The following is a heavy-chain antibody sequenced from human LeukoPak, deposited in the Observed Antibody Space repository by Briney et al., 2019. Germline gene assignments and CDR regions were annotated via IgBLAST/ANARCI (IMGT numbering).Heavy chain of an antibody. V-gene: IGHV4-59*01. CDR1: GGSISSYY. Sequence: SETLSLTCTVSGGSISSYYWSWVRQPPGKGLEWIGYISYSGSTNYNPSLKSRVTISVDTSKNQFSLKLSSATAADTAVYYCARVGATTQGAFDYWGQGTLVTVSS. CDR2: ISYSGST. J-gene: IGHJ4*02. CDR3: ARVGATTQGAFDY. D-gene: IGHD1-26*01.